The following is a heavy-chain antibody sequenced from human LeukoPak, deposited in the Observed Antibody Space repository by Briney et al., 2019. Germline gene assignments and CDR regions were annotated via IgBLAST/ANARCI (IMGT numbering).Heavy chain of an antibody. Sequence: GGSLRLSCAASGFTFSSYAMSWVRQAPGKGLEWVSAISGSGGSTYYADSVKGRFTISRDNSKNTLYLQMNSLRAEDTAVYYCAKDPLMITFGGVIVTHRYYFDYWGQGTLVTVSS. CDR3: AKDPLMITFGGVIVTHRYYFDY. CDR2: ISGSGGST. V-gene: IGHV3-23*01. D-gene: IGHD3-16*02. J-gene: IGHJ4*02. CDR1: GFTFSSYA.